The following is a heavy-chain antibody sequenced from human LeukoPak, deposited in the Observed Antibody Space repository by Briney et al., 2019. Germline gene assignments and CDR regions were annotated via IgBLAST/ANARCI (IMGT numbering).Heavy chain of an antibody. CDR3: AKGNNMVRGVIIIPGYFDY. V-gene: IGHV3-30*18. CDR2: ISYDGSNK. D-gene: IGHD3-10*01. Sequence: PGRSLRLSCAASGFTFSSYGMHWVRQAPGKGLEWVAVISYDGSNKYYADSVKGRFTISRDNSKNTPYLQMNSLRAEDTAVYYCAKGNNMVRGVIIIPGYFDYWGQGTLVTVSS. J-gene: IGHJ4*02. CDR1: GFTFSSYG.